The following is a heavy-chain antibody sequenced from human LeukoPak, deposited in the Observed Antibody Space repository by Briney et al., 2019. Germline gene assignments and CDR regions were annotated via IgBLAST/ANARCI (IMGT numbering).Heavy chain of an antibody. CDR2: ICYDGSNK. D-gene: IGHD3-22*01. CDR1: GFTFSSYG. V-gene: IGHV3-33*01. J-gene: IGHJ4*02. CDR3: ARDYYYSSAVGIAY. Sequence: GGSLTLSCAASGFTFSSYGMHWVRQAPGKGLEWVAVICYDGSNKYYADSVKGRFTISSDNSKNTQYLQVNRLRDEDTAVYYCARDYYYSSAVGIAYWGQGTLVTVAS.